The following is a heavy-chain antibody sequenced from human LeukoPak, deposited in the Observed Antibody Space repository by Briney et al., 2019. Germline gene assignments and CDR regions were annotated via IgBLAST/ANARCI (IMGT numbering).Heavy chain of an antibody. CDR1: GFTFGSYG. J-gene: IGHJ4*02. D-gene: IGHD3-16*02. V-gene: IGHV3-33*01. Sequence: GGSLRLSCAASGFTFGSYGMHWVRQAPGKGLEWVAVIWSDGTNKYYADSVKGRFTISRDNSQNTLSLQLNSLRAEDTAVYYCARGPDEGFSYRPPDSWGQGTLVTVSS. CDR3: ARGPDEGFSYRPPDS. CDR2: IWSDGTNK.